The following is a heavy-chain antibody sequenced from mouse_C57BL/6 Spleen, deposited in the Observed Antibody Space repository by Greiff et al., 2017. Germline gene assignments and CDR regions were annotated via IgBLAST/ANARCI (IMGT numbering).Heavy chain of an antibody. CDR1: GFTFSDYY. J-gene: IGHJ3*01. D-gene: IGHD1-1*01. CDR2: INYDGSST. CDR3: ARGDLRYPFAY. Sequence: EVMLVESEGGLVQPGSSMKLSCTASGFTFSDYYMAWVRQVPEKGLEWVANINYDGSSTYYLDSLKSRFIISRDNAKNILYLQMSSLKSEDTATYYCARGDLRYPFAYWGQGTLVTVSA. V-gene: IGHV5-16*01.